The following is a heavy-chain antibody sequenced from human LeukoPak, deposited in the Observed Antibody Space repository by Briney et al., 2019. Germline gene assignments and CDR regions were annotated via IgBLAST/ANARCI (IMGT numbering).Heavy chain of an antibody. CDR3: WRDTVRTTVAGGPEY. D-gene: IGHD6-19*01. CDR2: ISGYNGIT. CDR1: GYIFTTCG. J-gene: IGHJ4*02. V-gene: IGHV1-18*01. Sequence: ASVTVSCTASGYIFTTCGISWVRQAPGQGLELMGWISGYNGITIYAQKFQGRVTITTDTSTSTAYTELRSLRSAAPAVYYCWRDTVRTTVAGGPEYWGQGTLVTVSS.